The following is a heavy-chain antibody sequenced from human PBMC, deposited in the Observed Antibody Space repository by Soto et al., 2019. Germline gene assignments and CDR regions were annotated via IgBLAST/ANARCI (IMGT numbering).Heavy chain of an antibody. Sequence: SETLSLTCTVSGGSISSYYWSWIRQPPGKGLEWIGYIYYSGSTNYNPSLKSRVTISVDTSKNQFSLKLSSVTAADTAVYYCEPSPSSGWYSHWGQGTLVTVYS. V-gene: IGHV4-59*01. CDR3: EPSPSSGWYSH. J-gene: IGHJ4*02. CDR1: GGSISSYY. D-gene: IGHD6-19*01. CDR2: IYYSGST.